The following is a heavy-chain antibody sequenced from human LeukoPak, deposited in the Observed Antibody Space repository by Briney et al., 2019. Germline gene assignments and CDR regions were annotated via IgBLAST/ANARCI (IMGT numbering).Heavy chain of an antibody. CDR2: ISSSGSTI. CDR3: ARDRPGNTFDI. Sequence: GGSLRLSCAASGFTFSSYEMNWVRQAPGKGLEWVSYISSSGSTIYYGDSVKGRFTISRDNAKNSLYLQMNSLRAEDTAVYYCARDRPGNTFDIWGQGTMVTVSS. CDR1: GFTFSSYE. J-gene: IGHJ3*02. V-gene: IGHV3-48*03. D-gene: IGHD1/OR15-1a*01.